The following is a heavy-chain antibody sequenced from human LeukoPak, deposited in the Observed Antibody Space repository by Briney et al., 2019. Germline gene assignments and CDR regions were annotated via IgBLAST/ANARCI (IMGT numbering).Heavy chain of an antibody. Sequence: PGGSLRLSCAASGFTFSNYGMHWVRQAPGKGLEWVAIILYHGNDKHYADSVKGRFTISRDNSKNTLYLQMNSPRTEDTAVYYCARDFWFGESGAGGYFDYWGQGTLVTVSS. V-gene: IGHV3-30-3*01. CDR2: ILYHGNDK. CDR1: GFTFSNYG. D-gene: IGHD3-10*01. J-gene: IGHJ4*02. CDR3: ARDFWFGESGAGGYFDY.